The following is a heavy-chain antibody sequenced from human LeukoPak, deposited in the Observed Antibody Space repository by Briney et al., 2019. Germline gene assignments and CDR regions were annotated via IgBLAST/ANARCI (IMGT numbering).Heavy chain of an antibody. CDR1: GFPFSGSA. Sequence: GSLRLSCAASGFPFSGSAMHWVRQASGKGLEWVGHIGNKVSNYATEYAPSLRGRFTISRDDSKDTAYLQVDSLKTEDTAVYYCAGNYNSWTGLNYWGQGTLVTVSS. D-gene: IGHD1-1*01. CDR3: AGNYNSWTGLNY. V-gene: IGHV3-73*01. J-gene: IGHJ4*02. CDR2: IGNKVSNYAT.